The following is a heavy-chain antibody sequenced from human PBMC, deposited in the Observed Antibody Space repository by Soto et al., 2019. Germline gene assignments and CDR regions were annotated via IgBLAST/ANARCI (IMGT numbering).Heavy chain of an antibody. D-gene: IGHD1-26*01. V-gene: IGHV3-30-3*01. CDR1: GSTFSSYA. CDR3: ARGSWELPASLFDY. J-gene: IGHJ4*02. Sequence: GGSLRLSCAASGSTFSSYAMHWVRQAPGKGLEWVAVISYDGSDKYYADSVKGRFTISRDNSKNTLYLQMNSLRAEDTAVYYCARGSWELPASLFDYWGQGTLVTVSS. CDR2: ISYDGSDK.